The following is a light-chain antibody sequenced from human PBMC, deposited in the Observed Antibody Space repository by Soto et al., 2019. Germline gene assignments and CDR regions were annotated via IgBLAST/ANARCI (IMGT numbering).Light chain of an antibody. Sequence: QSVLTQPASVSGSPGQSITISCTGTSSDLGGYKFVSWYQHHPGKAPKLLIYEVSNRPSGVSNCFSGSKSGNTASLTISGLQAEDEADYYCSSFTTSSLGVFGTGTKVTVL. J-gene: IGLJ1*01. CDR1: SSDLGGYKF. V-gene: IGLV2-14*01. CDR3: SSFTTSSLGV. CDR2: EVS.